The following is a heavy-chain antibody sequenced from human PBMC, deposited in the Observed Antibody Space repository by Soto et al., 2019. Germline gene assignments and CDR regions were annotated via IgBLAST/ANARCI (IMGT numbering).Heavy chain of an antibody. CDR2: SSSSGTT. D-gene: IGHD3-16*01. Sequence: QVQLQECGPRLVKPSETLSLTCTASRGSISNFFWTWIRQPPGRGLEWIGSSSSSGTTNYNASLKSGVTISVDTSANQTSLRVRSGPAADTAVYYCARSRALGEVSACFARWGQGALVTVS. V-gene: IGHV4-59*01. J-gene: IGHJ4*02. CDR1: RGSISNFF. CDR3: ARSRALGEVSACFAR.